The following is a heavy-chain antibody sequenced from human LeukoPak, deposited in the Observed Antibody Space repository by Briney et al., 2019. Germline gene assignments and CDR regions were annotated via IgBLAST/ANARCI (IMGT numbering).Heavy chain of an antibody. CDR1: GYTFTSYA. CDR2: INTNTGNP. CDR3: ARVGIPIHYYYMDV. Sequence: ASVKVSCKASGYTFTSYAMNWVRQAPGQGLEWMGWINTNTGNPTYAQGFTGRFVFSWDTSVSTAYLQISSLKAEDTAVYYCARVGIPIHYYYMDVWGKGTTVTVSS. J-gene: IGHJ6*03. D-gene: IGHD3-16*02. V-gene: IGHV7-4-1*02.